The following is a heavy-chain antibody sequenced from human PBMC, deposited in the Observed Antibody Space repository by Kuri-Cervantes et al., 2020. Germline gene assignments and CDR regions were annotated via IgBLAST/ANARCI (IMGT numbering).Heavy chain of an antibody. D-gene: IGHD3-22*01. CDR3: AKGYYDTSAYYQGGDFDI. J-gene: IGHJ3*02. CDR1: GFTFSSYA. Sequence: GGSLRLSCAASGFTFSSYAMSWVRQAPGKGLEWVSAISGSGSSTYYADSVKGRFTIPRDNSKNTLYLQMNSLRAEDTAVYYCAKGYYDTSAYYQGGDFDIWGQGTMVTVSS. CDR2: ISGSGSST. V-gene: IGHV3-23*01.